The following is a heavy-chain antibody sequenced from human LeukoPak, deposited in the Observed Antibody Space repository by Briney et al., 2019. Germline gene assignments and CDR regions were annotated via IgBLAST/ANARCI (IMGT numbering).Heavy chain of an antibody. D-gene: IGHD4-11*01. J-gene: IGHJ5*02. Sequence: GASVKVSCKASGYTFTSYDINWVRQATGQGLEWMGWMNPNSGNTGYAQKSQGRVTMTRNTTISTAYMELSSLRSEDTAVYYCARGRDTVTTLDPWGQGTLVTVSS. V-gene: IGHV1-8*01. CDR2: MNPNSGNT. CDR3: ARGRDTVTTLDP. CDR1: GYTFTSYD.